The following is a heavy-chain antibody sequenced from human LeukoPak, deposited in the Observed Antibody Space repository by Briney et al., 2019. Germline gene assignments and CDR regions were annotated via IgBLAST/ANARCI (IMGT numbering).Heavy chain of an antibody. CDR3: ARGNGYCSGGSCYRSGAFDI. Sequence: GGSLRLSCAASGFTFSSYWMSWVRQAPGKGLEWVANIKQDGSEKYYVDSVKGRFTISRDNAKNSLYLQMNSLRAEDTAVYYCARGNGYCSGGSCYRSGAFDIWGQGTMVTVSS. J-gene: IGHJ3*02. CDR2: IKQDGSEK. D-gene: IGHD2-15*01. V-gene: IGHV3-7*01. CDR1: GFTFSSYW.